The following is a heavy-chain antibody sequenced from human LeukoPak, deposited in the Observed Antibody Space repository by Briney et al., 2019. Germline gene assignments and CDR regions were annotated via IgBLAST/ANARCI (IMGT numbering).Heavy chain of an antibody. D-gene: IGHD3-10*01. CDR2: INPNSGGT. CDR3: ARDNTYYYGSGGLRWFDP. J-gene: IGHJ5*02. Sequence: ASVKVSCKASGYTFTGYYMHWVRQAPGQGLEWMGWINPNSGGTNYAQKFQGRVTMTRDTSISTAYVELSRLRSDDTAVYYCARDNTYYYGSGGLRWFDPWGQGTLVTVSS. CDR1: GYTFTGYY. V-gene: IGHV1-2*02.